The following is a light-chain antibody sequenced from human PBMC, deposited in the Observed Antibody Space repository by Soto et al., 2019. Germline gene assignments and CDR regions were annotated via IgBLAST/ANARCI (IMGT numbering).Light chain of an antibody. V-gene: IGLV2-8*01. Sequence: QSALTQPPSASGSTGRSVTISCTGTSSDVGGYTYVSWYQQHPGKAPKVMIYDVNKRPSGVPDRFSGSKSGNTASLTVSGLQAEDEAYYYCSSHAGSDNPFVFGTGTKLTVL. J-gene: IGLJ1*01. CDR3: SSHAGSDNPFV. CDR1: SSDVGGYTY. CDR2: DVN.